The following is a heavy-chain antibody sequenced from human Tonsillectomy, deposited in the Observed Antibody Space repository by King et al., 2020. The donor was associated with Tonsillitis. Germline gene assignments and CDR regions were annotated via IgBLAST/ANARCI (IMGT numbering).Heavy chain of an antibody. J-gene: IGHJ3*02. Sequence: QLQESGPGLGKPSETLSLTCTVSGGSISSYYWSWIRQPPGKGLEVIGYIYYSVSTNYNPSLKSRVTKSVDTSKNQFSLKLSSVTAADTAVYYCARDIAAERAFDIWGQGTMVTVSS. CDR1: GGSISSYY. CDR3: ARDIAAERAFDI. V-gene: IGHV4-59*01. D-gene: IGHD6-6*01. CDR2: IYYSVST.